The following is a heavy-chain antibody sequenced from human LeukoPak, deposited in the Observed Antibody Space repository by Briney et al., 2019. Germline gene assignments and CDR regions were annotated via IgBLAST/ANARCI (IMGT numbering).Heavy chain of an antibody. Sequence: GGSLRLSCAASGFTFSSYSMNWVRQAPGKGLEWVSSISSSSSYIYYADSVKGRFTISRDNAKNSLYLQMNSLGAEDTAVYYCALAVAGEVDYWGQGTLVTVSS. CDR3: ALAVAGEVDY. D-gene: IGHD6-19*01. CDR1: GFTFSSYS. V-gene: IGHV3-21*01. J-gene: IGHJ4*02. CDR2: ISSSSSYI.